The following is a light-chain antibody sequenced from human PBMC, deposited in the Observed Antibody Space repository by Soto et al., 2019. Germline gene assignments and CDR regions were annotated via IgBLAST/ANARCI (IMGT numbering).Light chain of an antibody. CDR3: CSYAGTFTFL. Sequence: QSALTQPASVSGSPGQSITISCTGTNSDIASYNLVSWYQQHPGKAPKLIIYNVSKRPSGVSNRFSGSKSGNTASLTISGLQTEDEADYYCCSYAGTFTFLFGGGTKLTVL. CDR2: NVS. J-gene: IGLJ3*02. V-gene: IGLV2-23*02. CDR1: NSDIASYNL.